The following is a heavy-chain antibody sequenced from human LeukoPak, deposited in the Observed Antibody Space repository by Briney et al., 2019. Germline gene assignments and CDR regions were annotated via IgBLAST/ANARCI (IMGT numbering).Heavy chain of an antibody. D-gene: IGHD3-22*01. CDR3: ARDTDSSGYYAY. J-gene: IGHJ4*02. Sequence: GASVKVSCKASGGTFSSHAISWVRQAPGQGLEWMGGIIPIFGTANYAQKFQGRVTITTDESTSTAYMELSSLRSEDTAVYYCARDTDSSGYYAYWGQGTLVTVSS. V-gene: IGHV1-69*05. CDR1: GGTFSSHA. CDR2: IIPIFGTA.